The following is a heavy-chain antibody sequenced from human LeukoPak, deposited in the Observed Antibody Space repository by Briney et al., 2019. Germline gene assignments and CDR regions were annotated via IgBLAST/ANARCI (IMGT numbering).Heavy chain of an antibody. CDR1: GFTFRRYA. Sequence: GGSLRLSCAASGFTFRRYAMRWVRQAPGKGVEWVSGISGSGGSTYYADSVKGRVTISRENTKKTMYMQRNSLRAEDTAVYYCAKAPHLPPAMAYYFDYWGQGTLVTVSS. D-gene: IGHD5-18*01. V-gene: IGHV3-23*01. J-gene: IGHJ4*02. CDR2: ISGSGGST. CDR3: AKAPHLPPAMAYYFDY.